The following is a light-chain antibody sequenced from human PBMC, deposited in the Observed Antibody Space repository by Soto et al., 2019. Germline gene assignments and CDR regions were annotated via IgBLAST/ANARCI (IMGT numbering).Light chain of an antibody. CDR3: KHYDHLPIT. J-gene: IGKJ5*01. CDR1: QDITNY. CDR2: DAS. Sequence: DIQMTQSPSSLSASVGDRVTITCQASQDITNYLNWYQQKPGKAPRLLLYDASSLETGVPSRFSGSGSGTDFTFTIISLQPEDIATYYCKHYDHLPITFGQGTRLEIK. V-gene: IGKV1-33*01.